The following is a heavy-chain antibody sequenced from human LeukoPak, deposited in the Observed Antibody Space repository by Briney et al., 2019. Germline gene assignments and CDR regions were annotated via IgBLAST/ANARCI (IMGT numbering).Heavy chain of an antibody. CDR1: GDTFTGYY. V-gene: IGHV1-2*02. CDR3: ARGYCSSTSCYYHVDY. CDR2: INPNSGGT. Sequence: ASVRVSCKASGDTFTGYYMHWVRQAPGQGLEWMGWINPNSGGTNYAQKCQGRVTMTRDTSISTAYMELSRLRSDDTAVYYCARGYCSSTSCYYHVDYWGQGTLVTVPS. D-gene: IGHD2-2*01. J-gene: IGHJ4*02.